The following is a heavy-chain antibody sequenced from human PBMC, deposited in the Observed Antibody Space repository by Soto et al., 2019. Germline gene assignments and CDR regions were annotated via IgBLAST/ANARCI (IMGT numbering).Heavy chain of an antibody. CDR3: ARDPVNYYGPWTYGMDV. Sequence: GGSLRLSCAASGLTLSRFAMHWVRQAPGKGLEWVAVIGYDGSNKDYADSVKGRFTISRDNSKNTLYLQMNSLRPEDTAVYYCARDPVNYYGPWTYGMDVWGQGTTVTVSS. D-gene: IGHD3-10*01. CDR2: IGYDGSNK. CDR1: GLTLSRFA. V-gene: IGHV3-30-3*01. J-gene: IGHJ6*02.